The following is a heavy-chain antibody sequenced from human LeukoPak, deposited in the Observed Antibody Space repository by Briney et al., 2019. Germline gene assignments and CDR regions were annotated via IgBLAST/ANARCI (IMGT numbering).Heavy chain of an antibody. D-gene: IGHD3-22*01. Sequence: ASVKVSCKASGYTFTNYYIHWVRQAPGQRLEWMGMMNPSRGSTNYAQKFQGRVSMTRDTSTSTAYMELSSLRSEDTAVYYCARVGLTYDSSGYCPFAFDYWGQGTLVTVSS. CDR1: GYTFTNYY. CDR2: MNPSRGST. J-gene: IGHJ4*02. CDR3: ARVGLTYDSSGYCPFAFDY. V-gene: IGHV1-46*01.